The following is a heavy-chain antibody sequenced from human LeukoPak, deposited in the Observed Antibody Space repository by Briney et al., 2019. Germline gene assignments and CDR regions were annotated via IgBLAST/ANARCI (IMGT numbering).Heavy chain of an antibody. D-gene: IGHD2-15*01. CDR3: ARDLRYCSGGSCYSGAGCDY. V-gene: IGHV4-4*02. CDR1: GGSISSSNW. J-gene: IGHJ4*02. CDR2: IYYSGST. Sequence: SETLSLTCAVSGGSISSSNWRSWVRQPPGKGLEWIGYIYYSGSTNYNPSLKSRVTISVDTSKNQFSLKLSSVTAADTAVYYCARDLRYCSGGSCYSGAGCDYWGQGTLVTVSS.